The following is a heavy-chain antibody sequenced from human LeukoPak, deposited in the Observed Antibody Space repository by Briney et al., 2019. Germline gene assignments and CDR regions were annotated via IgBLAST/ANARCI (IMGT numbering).Heavy chain of an antibody. CDR3: ARGRGNFDY. CDR1: GGSISSNSYY. V-gene: IGHV4-61*02. Sequence: SETLSLTCTVSGGSISSNSYYWSWIRQPAGKGLEWIGRIYTSGSTNYNPSLKSRVTMSVDTSKNQFSLKLSSVTAADTAVYYCARGRGNFDYWGQGTLVTVSS. D-gene: IGHD1-26*01. CDR2: IYTSGST. J-gene: IGHJ4*02.